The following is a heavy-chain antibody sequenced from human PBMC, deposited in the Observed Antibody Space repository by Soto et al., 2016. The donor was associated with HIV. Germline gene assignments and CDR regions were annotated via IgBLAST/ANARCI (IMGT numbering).Heavy chain of an antibody. J-gene: IGHJ6*02. Sequence: EVQLVESGGGLVKPGGSLRLSCVISGFTFSNYGMNWVRQTPGKGLEWVSSISGSGNYIFYADSLKGRFTISRDNAQNSLYLQMNSLTAEDTAVYYCAXDLSRWEPHYYFNFGMDVWGQGTTVTVSS. CDR2: ISGSGNYI. CDR1: GFTFSNYG. D-gene: IGHD1-26*01. V-gene: IGHV3-21*01. CDR3: AXDLSRWEPHYYFNFGMDV.